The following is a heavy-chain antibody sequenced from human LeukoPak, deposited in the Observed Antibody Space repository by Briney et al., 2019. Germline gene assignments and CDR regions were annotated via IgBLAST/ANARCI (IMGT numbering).Heavy chain of an antibody. CDR2: ISGDGGRT. D-gene: IGHD3-22*01. V-gene: IGHV3-43*02. J-gene: IGHJ4*02. CDR1: GFTFDEYA. CDR3: AKDGVYYDSSGYCDY. Sequence: AGGSLRLSCAASGFTFDEYAMHWIRQAPGKGLEWVSLISGDGGRTHYADSVKGRFTISRDNSKNSLYLQMNSLRTEDTALYYCAKDGVYYDSSGYCDYWGQGTPVTVSS.